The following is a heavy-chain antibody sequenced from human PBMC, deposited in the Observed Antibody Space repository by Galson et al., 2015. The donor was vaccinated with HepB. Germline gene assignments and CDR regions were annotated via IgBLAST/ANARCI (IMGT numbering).Heavy chain of an antibody. CDR3: ARDLYDTSGDAFDI. J-gene: IGHJ3*02. V-gene: IGHV3-20*04. Sequence: SLRLSCAASGFIFDDYGMSWVRQVPGKGLEWVSGINWDGGSIGYADSVKGRFTISRDNAKNSLFLQMNSLRAEDTALYYCARDLYDTSGDAFDIWGQGTMVTVSS. CDR1: GFIFDDYG. D-gene: IGHD3-22*01. CDR2: INWDGGSI.